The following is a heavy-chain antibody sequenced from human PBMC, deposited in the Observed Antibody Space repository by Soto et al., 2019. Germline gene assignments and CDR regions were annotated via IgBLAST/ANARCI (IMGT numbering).Heavy chain of an antibody. J-gene: IGHJ6*02. CDR3: ARDRPPPYYDFWSGYLKADYYYGMDV. CDR2: ISFDGTFK. V-gene: IGHV3-30*03. D-gene: IGHD3-3*01. CDR1: GFTFSSYG. Sequence: GGSLRLSCAASGFTFSSYGMHWVRQAPGKGLEWVAVISFDGTFKYYVDSVKGRFTISRDNSKNTLYLQMNSLRAEDTAVYYCARDRPPPYYDFWSGYLKADYYYGMDVWGQGTTVTVSS.